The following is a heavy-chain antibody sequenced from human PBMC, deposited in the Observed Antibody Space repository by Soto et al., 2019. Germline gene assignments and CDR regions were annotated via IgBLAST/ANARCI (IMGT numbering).Heavy chain of an antibody. J-gene: IGHJ4*02. V-gene: IGHV3-30*18. Sequence: VQLVESGGGLSRLGRPLRLSGAPSGLPFFANPMHWVGKAPGKGLEWVAVVSHDGRNTHYADSVKGRFTISRDSSKNTVSLEMTSLRAEDTAVYYCAKGGRQWLVTSDFNYWGQGALVTVSS. D-gene: IGHD6-19*01. CDR1: GLPFFANP. CDR3: AKGGRQWLVTSDFNY. CDR2: VSHDGRNT.